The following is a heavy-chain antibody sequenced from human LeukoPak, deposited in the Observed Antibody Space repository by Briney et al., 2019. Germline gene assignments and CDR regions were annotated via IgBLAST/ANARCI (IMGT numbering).Heavy chain of an antibody. J-gene: IGHJ4*02. V-gene: IGHV4-34*01. CDR2: INHSGST. CDR1: GGSFSGYY. CDR3: ATSILGYCSGGSCYPHY. D-gene: IGHD2-15*01. Sequence: PSXXLSLTCAVYGGSFSGYYWSWIRQPPGKGLEWIGEINHSGSTNYNPSLKSRVTISVDTSKNQFSLKLSSVTAADTAVYYCATSILGYCSGGSCYPHYWGQGTLVTVSS.